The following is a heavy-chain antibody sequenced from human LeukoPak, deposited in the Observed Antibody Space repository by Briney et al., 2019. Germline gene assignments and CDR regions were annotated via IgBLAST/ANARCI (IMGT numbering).Heavy chain of an antibody. V-gene: IGHV1-18*01. J-gene: IGHJ4*02. Sequence: GASVKVSCKASGYTFTSYGISWVRQAPGQGLEWMGWISAYNGNTNYAQKFQGRVTMTRDTSTSTVYMELSSLRSEDTAVYYCARGAPITMIVVVDPYYFDYWGQGTLVTVSS. CDR2: ISAYNGNT. D-gene: IGHD3-22*01. CDR3: ARGAPITMIVVVDPYYFDY. CDR1: GYTFTSYG.